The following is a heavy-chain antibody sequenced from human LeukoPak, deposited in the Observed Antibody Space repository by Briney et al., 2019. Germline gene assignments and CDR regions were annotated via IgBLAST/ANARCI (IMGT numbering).Heavy chain of an antibody. D-gene: IGHD3-10*01. J-gene: IGHJ5*02. CDR2: ISAYNGNT. CDR1: GYTFTSYG. Sequence: GASVKVSCKASGYTFTSYGISWVRQAPGQGLEWMGWISAYNGNTNYAQKLQGRVTMTTDTSTSTAYMELRSLRSDDTAVYYCARGPPMVRGVILNWFDPWGQGTLVTASS. CDR3: ARGPPMVRGVILNWFDP. V-gene: IGHV1-18*01.